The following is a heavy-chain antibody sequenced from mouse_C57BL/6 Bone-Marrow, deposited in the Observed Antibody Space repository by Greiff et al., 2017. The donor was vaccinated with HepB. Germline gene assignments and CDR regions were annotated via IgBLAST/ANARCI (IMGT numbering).Heavy chain of an antibody. D-gene: IGHD2-4*01. CDR3: ARWPIYYDYFYAMDY. CDR1: GYTFTSYW. J-gene: IGHJ4*01. V-gene: IGHV1-55*01. Sequence: QVQLQQSGAELVKPGASVKMSCKASGYTFTSYWITWVKQRPGQGLEWIGDIYPGSGSTNYNEKFKRKATLTVDTSSSTAYMQLSSLTSEDSAVYYCARWPIYYDYFYAMDYWGQGTSVTVSS. CDR2: IYPGSGST.